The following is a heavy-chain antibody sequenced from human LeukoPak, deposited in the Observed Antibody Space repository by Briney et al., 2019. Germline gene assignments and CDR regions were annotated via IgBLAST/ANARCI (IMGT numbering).Heavy chain of an antibody. J-gene: IGHJ6*02. D-gene: IGHD5-18*01. CDR3: ARDRGYSYGYERYYYYGMDV. V-gene: IGHV3-66*01. CDR2: IYSGGST. CDR1: GFTVSSNY. Sequence: GGSLRLSCAASGFTVSSNYMSWVRQAPGKGLEWVSVIYSGGSTYYADSVKGRFTISRDNAKNSLYLQMNSLRAEDTAVYYCARDRGYSYGYERYYYYGMDVWGQGTTVTVSS.